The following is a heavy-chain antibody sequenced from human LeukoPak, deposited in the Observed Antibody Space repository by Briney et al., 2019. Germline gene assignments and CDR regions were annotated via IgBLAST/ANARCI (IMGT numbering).Heavy chain of an antibody. CDR1: GYSFSSYG. Sequence: ASVKVSCKASGYSFSSYGISWVRQAPGQGLEWMGWISVYNGHTKSPQNFQDRVTMTADIFTTTAYMELRSLRSDDTAVYYCARSSYYDFWSGSEYWGQGTLVTVSS. V-gene: IGHV1-18*01. J-gene: IGHJ4*02. CDR3: ARSSYYDFWSGSEY. D-gene: IGHD3-3*01. CDR2: ISVYNGHT.